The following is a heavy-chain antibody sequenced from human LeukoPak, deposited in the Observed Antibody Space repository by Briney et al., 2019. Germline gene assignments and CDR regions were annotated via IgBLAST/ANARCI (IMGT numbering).Heavy chain of an antibody. D-gene: IGHD3-10*01. V-gene: IGHV3-30*18. J-gene: IGHJ5*02. CDR2: ISYDGSNE. CDR3: AKDNSMVRGEYNWFDP. Sequence: PGGSLRLSCAASGFTFSSYAMSWVRQAPGKGLEWVAVISYDGSNEYYADSVKGRFTISRDNSKNTLYLQMNSLRAEDTAVYYCAKDNSMVRGEYNWFDPWGQGTLVTVSS. CDR1: GFTFSSYA.